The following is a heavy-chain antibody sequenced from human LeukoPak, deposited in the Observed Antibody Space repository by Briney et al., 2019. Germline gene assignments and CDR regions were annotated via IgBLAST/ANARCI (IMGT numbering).Heavy chain of an antibody. J-gene: IGHJ6*03. CDR1: GFTFSSYG. D-gene: IGHD3-10*01. CDR3: AKDGLWFGELYTYYYYMDV. V-gene: IGHV3-23*01. CDR2: LSGSGGST. Sequence: AGGTLRLSCAASGFTFSSYGMSWLRQAQGKGLEWVSALSGSGGSTYYADSVKGRFTISRDNSKNTLYLQMNSLRAEDTAVYYCAKDGLWFGELYTYYYYMDVWGKGTTVTISS.